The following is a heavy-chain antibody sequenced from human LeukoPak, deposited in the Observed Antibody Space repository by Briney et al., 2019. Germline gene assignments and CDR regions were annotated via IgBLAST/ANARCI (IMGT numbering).Heavy chain of an antibody. CDR2: IYYRGST. CDR3: ARVVHGSGSYYFDY. V-gene: IGHV4-59*08. Sequence: SEPLSLTCTVSGGSISSYYWSWIWHRRGRGREWIGHIYYRGSTTYTPSLKSRVTISVDTSKNQFSLKLSSVTAADTAVYYCARVVHGSGSYYFDYWGQGTLVTVSS. CDR1: GGSISSYY. J-gene: IGHJ4*02. D-gene: IGHD3-10*01.